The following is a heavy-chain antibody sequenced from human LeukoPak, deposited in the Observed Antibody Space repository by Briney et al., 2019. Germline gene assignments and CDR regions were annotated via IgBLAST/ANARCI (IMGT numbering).Heavy chain of an antibody. CDR2: IWYDGSNK. V-gene: IGHV3-33*01. CDR1: GFTFSSYG. CDR3: ARASGYSYGFLDY. J-gene: IGHJ4*02. Sequence: GGSLRLSCAASGFTFSSYGMHWVRQAPGKGLEWVAVIWYDGSNKYCADSVKGRFTISRENSKNTLYLQMNSLRAEDTAVYYCARASGYSYGFLDYWGQGTLVTVSS. D-gene: IGHD5-18*01.